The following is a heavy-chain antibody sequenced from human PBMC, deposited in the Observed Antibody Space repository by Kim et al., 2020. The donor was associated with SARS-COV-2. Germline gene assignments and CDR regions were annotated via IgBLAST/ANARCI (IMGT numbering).Heavy chain of an antibody. CDR3: ARVMIGGIGAVEYNWFDP. CDR1: GGSFSGYY. Sequence: SETLSLTCAVYGGSFSGYYWSWIRQPPGKGLDWIGEINHSGSTNYNSSLKSRVTISVDTSKNQFSLKLSSVTAADTAVYFCARVMIGGIGAVEYNWFDPWGQGTLVTVSS. D-gene: IGHD6-13*01. V-gene: IGHV4-34*01. CDR2: INHSGST. J-gene: IGHJ5*02.